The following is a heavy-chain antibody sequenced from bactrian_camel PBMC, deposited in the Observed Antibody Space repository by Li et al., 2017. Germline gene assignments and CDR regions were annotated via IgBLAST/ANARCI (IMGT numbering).Heavy chain of an antibody. D-gene: IGHD3*01. CDR3: AAVYKAGLMSRLIAADEYNY. V-gene: IGHV3S40*01. CDR2: IDTGDGNT. J-gene: IGHJ4*01. CDR1: GYTFNTY. Sequence: VQLVESGGGSALAGGSVRLSCAASGYTFNTYSWFRQAPGQEREGVAAIDTGDGNTYYADSVKGRFTISQDSAKNMVYLQMNSLKPEDTGMYYCAAVYKAGLMSRLIAADEYNYWGQGTQVTVS.